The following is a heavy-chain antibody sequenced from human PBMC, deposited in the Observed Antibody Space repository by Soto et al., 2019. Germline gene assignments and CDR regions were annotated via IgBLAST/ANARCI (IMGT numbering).Heavy chain of an antibody. V-gene: IGHV1-69*01. J-gene: IGHJ6*02. Sequence: HVQLVQSGAEVRKPGSSVTISCKASGGPFSRYTFTWVRQAPGQGLEWMGGITPILGSANYAQKFQGRVTITADETTTTVKMQLSSLRSEDTAVFYCARHVASVGPTADSYYGMHAGGQGTSVIVSS. CDR3: ARHVASVGPTADSYYGMHA. CDR1: GGPFSRYT. CDR2: ITPILGSA. D-gene: IGHD1-26*01.